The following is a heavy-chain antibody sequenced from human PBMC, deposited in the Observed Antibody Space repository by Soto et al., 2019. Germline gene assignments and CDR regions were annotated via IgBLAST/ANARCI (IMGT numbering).Heavy chain of an antibody. CDR3: TTGPRYSSGGYYVDY. CDR2: IKSKTDGGTT. CDR1: GFTFSNAW. Sequence: EVQLVESGGGLVQPGGSLRLSCAASGFTFSNAWMNWVRQAPGKGLEWVGRIKSKTDGGTTDYAAPVKGRFTISRDDSKSTLYLQMNSLKTEDTAVYYCTTGPRYSSGGYYVDYWGQGTLVTVSS. D-gene: IGHD6-19*01. J-gene: IGHJ4*02. V-gene: IGHV3-15*07.